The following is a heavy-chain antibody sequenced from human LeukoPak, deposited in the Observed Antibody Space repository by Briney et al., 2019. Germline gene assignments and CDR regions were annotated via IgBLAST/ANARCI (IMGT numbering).Heavy chain of an antibody. CDR1: GFTFSSYA. CDR3: AKEMSSSNIDH. CDR2: ISYDGSNK. D-gene: IGHD2-2*01. J-gene: IGHJ4*02. Sequence: PGGSLRLSCAASGFTFSSYARRWVRQAPGKGLEWVAVISYDGSNKYYADSVSGRFTISRDNSKTTLYLQMHSLRAEDTAVYYCAKEMSSSNIDHCGQGTLVTVSS. V-gene: IGHV3-30-3*01.